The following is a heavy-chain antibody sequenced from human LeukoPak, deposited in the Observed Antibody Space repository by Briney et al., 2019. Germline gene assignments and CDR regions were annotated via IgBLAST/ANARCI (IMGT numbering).Heavy chain of an antibody. J-gene: IGHJ4*03. CDR3: AKSPTRRFAADSDY. CDR2: ISGSGGST. D-gene: IGHD3-3*01. V-gene: IGHV3-23*01. CDR1: GFTFNTYG. Sequence: GGSLRLSCVASGFTFNTYGMSWVRQAPGKGLEWVSVISGSGGSTYYADSVKGRFTMSRDNSKNTLYLQMNSLRGEDTAVYYCAKSPTRRFAADSDYCGKRTWVT.